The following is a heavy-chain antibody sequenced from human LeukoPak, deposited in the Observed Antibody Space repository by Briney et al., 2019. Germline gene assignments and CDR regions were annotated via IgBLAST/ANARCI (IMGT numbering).Heavy chain of an antibody. CDR1: GFTFDDYA. Sequence: PGGSLRLSCAASGFTFDDYAMHWGRQAPGKGLEWVSLISGDGGSTYYADSVKGRFTISRDNSKNSLYLQMNSLRTGDTAFYYCSKATGAAGGLNDYWGQGAPVTVSS. D-gene: IGHD7-27*01. CDR3: SKATGAAGGLNDY. J-gene: IGHJ4*02. CDR2: ISGDGGST. V-gene: IGHV3-43*02.